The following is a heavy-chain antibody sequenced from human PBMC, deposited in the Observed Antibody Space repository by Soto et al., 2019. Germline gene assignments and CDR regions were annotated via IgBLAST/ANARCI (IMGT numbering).Heavy chain of an antibody. Sequence: SETLSLTCTVSGGSIGSFYWSWIRQPPGKGLEWIGYIYYSGSTNYNPSLKSRVTISVDTSKNQFSLKLSSVTAADPAVYYCARSTGIVTGSKFDYWGQVTLVTVSS. CDR3: ARSTGIVTGSKFDY. CDR2: IYYSGST. CDR1: GGSIGSFY. D-gene: IGHD1-1*01. V-gene: IGHV4-59*01. J-gene: IGHJ4*02.